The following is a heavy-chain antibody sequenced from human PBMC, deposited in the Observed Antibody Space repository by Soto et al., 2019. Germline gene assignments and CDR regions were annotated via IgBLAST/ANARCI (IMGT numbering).Heavy chain of an antibody. Sequence: SETLSLTCAVSGYSITSGYYWGLILQPPGKGLEWIGSFYHSGSPYYNPSLKSRVTISVDTSKNQFSLQLSSVTAADTAVYYCASGGGTYYLVYWGQGTLGTVSS. CDR3: ASGGGTYYLVY. CDR2: FYHSGSP. D-gene: IGHD1-26*01. V-gene: IGHV4-38-2*01. J-gene: IGHJ4*02. CDR1: GYSITSGYY.